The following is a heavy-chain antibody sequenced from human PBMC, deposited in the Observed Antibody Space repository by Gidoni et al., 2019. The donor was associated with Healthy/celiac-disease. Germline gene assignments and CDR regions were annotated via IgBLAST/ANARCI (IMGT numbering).Heavy chain of an antibody. CDR3: AREATVTTFYYYGMDV. V-gene: IGHV3-30-3*01. D-gene: IGHD4-17*01. CDR1: GFTFSSYA. Sequence: QVQLVESGGGVVQPGRSLRLSCAASGFTFSSYAMHWVRQAPGKGLEWVAVISYDGSNKYYADSVKGRFTISRDNSKNTLYLQMNSLRAEDTAVYYCAREATVTTFYYYGMDVWGQGTTVTVSS. CDR2: ISYDGSNK. J-gene: IGHJ6*02.